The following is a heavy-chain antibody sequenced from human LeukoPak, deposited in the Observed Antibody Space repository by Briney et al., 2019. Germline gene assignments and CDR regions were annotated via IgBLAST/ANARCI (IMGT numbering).Heavy chain of an antibody. CDR1: GFTFSSYE. V-gene: IGHV3-48*03. CDR2: ISSSGSTI. CDR3: ASLGVDDFWSGQLDY. J-gene: IGHJ4*02. D-gene: IGHD3-3*01. Sequence: PGGSLTLSCAASGFTFSSYEMKWVRQAPGKGVEGVAYISSSGSTIYYADSVKGRFTISRDNAKNSLYLQMNSLRAEDTAVYYCASLGVDDFWSGQLDYWGQGTLVTVSS.